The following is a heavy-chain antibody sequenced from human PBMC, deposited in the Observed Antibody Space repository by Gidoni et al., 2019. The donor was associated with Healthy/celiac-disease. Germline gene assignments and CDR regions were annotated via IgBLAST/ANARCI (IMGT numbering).Heavy chain of an antibody. CDR2: ISGSGGST. V-gene: IGHV3-23*01. CDR3: AKDYMVRGVIFGVEGLFDY. CDR1: GFTFISSA. J-gene: IGHJ4*02. Sequence: EVQLLESGGGLVQPGGSLRRSCAASGFTFISSAMSCVRQAPGKGLEWVSAISGSGGSTYYADSVKGRFTISRDNSKNTLYLQMNSLRAEDTAVYYCAKDYMVRGVIFGVEGLFDYWGQGTLVTVSS. D-gene: IGHD3-10*01.